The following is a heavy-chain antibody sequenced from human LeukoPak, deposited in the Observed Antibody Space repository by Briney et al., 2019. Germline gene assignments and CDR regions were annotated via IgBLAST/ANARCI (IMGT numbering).Heavy chain of an antibody. D-gene: IGHD2-15*01. CDR1: GYTFTSYY. Sequence: ASVRVSCKASGYTFTSYYMHWVRQAPGQGLEWMGIINPSGGSTSYAQKFQGRVTMTRDTSTSTVYMELSSLRSEDTAVYYCARELVDCSGGSCYRDAFDIWGQGTTVTVSS. J-gene: IGHJ3*02. CDR3: ARELVDCSGGSCYRDAFDI. V-gene: IGHV1-46*01. CDR2: INPSGGST.